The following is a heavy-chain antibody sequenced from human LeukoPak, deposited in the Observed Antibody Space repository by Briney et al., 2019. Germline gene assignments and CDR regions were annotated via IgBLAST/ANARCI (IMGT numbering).Heavy chain of an antibody. CDR2: ISGSGGST. CDR1: GFTFSIYA. CDR3: AKDLSYFYFDY. Sequence: GGSLRLSCAASGFTFSIYAMSWVRQAPGKGLEWVSAISGSGGSTYYADSVKGRFTISRDDSKNTLYLQMNSLRAEDTAVYYCAKDLSYFYFDYWGQGTLVTVSS. J-gene: IGHJ4*02. V-gene: IGHV3-23*01. D-gene: IGHD2-8*01.